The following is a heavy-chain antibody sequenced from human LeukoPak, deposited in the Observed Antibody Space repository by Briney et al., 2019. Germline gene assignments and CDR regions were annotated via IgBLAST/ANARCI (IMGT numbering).Heavy chain of an antibody. D-gene: IGHD3-3*01. CDR2: ISGSGGST. CDR1: GFTFSSYA. CDR3: AKDGGITIFGVVIIPYYFDY. V-gene: IGHV3-23*01. J-gene: IGHJ4*02. Sequence: PGGSLRLSCAASGFTFSSYAMSWVRQAPGKGLEWVSAISGSGGSTYYADSVKGRFTISRDNSKNTLYLQMNSLRAEDTAVYYCAKDGGITIFGVVIIPYYFDYWGQGTLVTVSS.